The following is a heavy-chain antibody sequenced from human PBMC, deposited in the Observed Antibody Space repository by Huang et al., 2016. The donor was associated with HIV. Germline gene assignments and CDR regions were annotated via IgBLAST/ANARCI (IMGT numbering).Heavy chain of an antibody. CDR2: FDNGEDT. Sequence: EVQVVESGGGLTQPGGSLRLSCVVSGLSVSGNYMTWGRQAPWRGVGWIALFDNGEDTFYADSVKGRFTISRDNSRNTVFLQMNSLRAEDTAVYYCATFTIFGVDKGVWGQGTTVTVSS. V-gene: IGHV3-53*01. J-gene: IGHJ6*02. CDR1: GLSVSGNY. CDR3: ATFTIFGVDKGV. D-gene: IGHD3-3*01.